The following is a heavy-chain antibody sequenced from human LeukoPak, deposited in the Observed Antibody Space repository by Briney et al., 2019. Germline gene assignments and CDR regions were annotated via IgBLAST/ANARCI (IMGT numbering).Heavy chain of an antibody. CDR1: GGTFSSYT. Sequence: SVKVPCKASGGTFSSYTISWVRQAPGQGLEWMGMIIPILGIANYAQTFQGRVTITADKSTSTAYMELSSLRSEDTAVYYCARADLVGDYDSSGYFHWGQGTLVTVSS. CDR3: ARADLVGDYDSSGYFH. J-gene: IGHJ4*02. D-gene: IGHD3-22*01. V-gene: IGHV1-69*02. CDR2: IIPILGIA.